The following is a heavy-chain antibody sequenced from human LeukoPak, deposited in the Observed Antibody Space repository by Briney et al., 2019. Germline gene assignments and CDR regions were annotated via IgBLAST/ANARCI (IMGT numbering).Heavy chain of an antibody. Sequence: PGGSLRLSCAASGFTFSSYAMSWVRQAPGKGLEWVAFIRSDGSTKNYADSVKGRFTISRDNSKNTVYLQMNSLRGEESAVYYCGTYSFDYWGQGTLVTVSS. D-gene: IGHD4-11*01. CDR1: GFTFSSYA. CDR2: IRSDGSTK. J-gene: IGHJ4*02. V-gene: IGHV3-30*02. CDR3: GTYSFDY.